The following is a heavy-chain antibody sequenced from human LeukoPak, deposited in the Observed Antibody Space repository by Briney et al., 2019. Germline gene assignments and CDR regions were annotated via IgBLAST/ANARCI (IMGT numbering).Heavy chain of an antibody. V-gene: IGHV3-9*01. CDR1: GFTFDDYA. CDR3: AKDRARPSNYYYGMDV. Sequence: GGSLRLSCAASGFTFDDYAMHWVRQAPGKGLEWVSGISWNSGSIGYADSVKGRFTISRDNAKNSLYLQMNSLRAEDTALYYCAKDRARPSNYYYGMDVWGQGATVTVSS. J-gene: IGHJ6*02. CDR2: ISWNSGSI.